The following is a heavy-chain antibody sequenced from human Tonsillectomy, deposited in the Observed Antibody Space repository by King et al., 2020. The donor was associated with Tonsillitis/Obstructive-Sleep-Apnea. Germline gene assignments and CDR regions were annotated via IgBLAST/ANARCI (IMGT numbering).Heavy chain of an antibody. CDR2: ITGSDKRT. D-gene: IGHD6-13*01. CDR3: AKEQGSSRYYFDY. CDR1: GFTFSSYA. Sequence: VQLVESGGGLVQPGGSLRLSCEASGFTFSSYAMSWVRQAPGKGLEWVSSITGSDKRTHYADSVKGRFTISRDNSKNTLYLQMIGLRAEDTAVYYCAKEQGSSRYYFDYWGQGTLVTVSS. J-gene: IGHJ4*02. V-gene: IGHV3-23*04.